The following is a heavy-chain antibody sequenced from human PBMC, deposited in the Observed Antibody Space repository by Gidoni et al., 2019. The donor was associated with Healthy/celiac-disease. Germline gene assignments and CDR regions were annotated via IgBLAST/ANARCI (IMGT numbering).Heavy chain of an antibody. J-gene: IGHJ4*02. D-gene: IGHD3-10*01. V-gene: IGHV3-53*01. CDR1: GFPVSSNY. CDR2: IYSGGST. Sequence: EVQLVESGGGLIQPGGSLRLSCAASGFPVSSNYMSWVRQAPGKGLEWVSVIYSGGSTYYADSVKGRFTISRDNSKNTLYLQMNSLRAEDTAVYYCARDLVGGSGSNDYWGQGTLVTVSS. CDR3: ARDLVGGSGSNDY.